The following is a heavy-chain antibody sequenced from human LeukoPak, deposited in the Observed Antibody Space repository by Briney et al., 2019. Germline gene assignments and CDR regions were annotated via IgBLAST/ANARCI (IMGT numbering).Heavy chain of an antibody. Sequence: NPSETLSLTCTVSGDSISSYSWSWVRQPPGKGLEWIGKIYDSGSTDYNPSLKSRVTISVDTSKNQFSLKLTSVTAADTALYFCARGYLPFQSWGQGTLVTVSS. J-gene: IGHJ5*02. CDR2: IYDSGST. CDR1: GDSISSYS. D-gene: IGHD1-26*01. CDR3: ARGYLPFQS. V-gene: IGHV4-59*01.